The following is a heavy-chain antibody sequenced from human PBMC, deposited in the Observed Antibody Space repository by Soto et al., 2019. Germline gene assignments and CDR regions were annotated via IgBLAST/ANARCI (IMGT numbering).Heavy chain of an antibody. D-gene: IGHD3-22*01. J-gene: IGHJ4*02. CDR3: ARGNYYESSGNYFPLDY. V-gene: IGHV4-30-2*01. CDR2: IYHSGTI. Sequence: PSETLSLTCAVFGGSISSDGYSWSWIRQPPGKGLEWIGYIYHSGTIYYNPSLKSRVTISVDRSKNQFSLKLSSVTAADTAVYYCARGNYYESSGNYFPLDYWGQGTLVTVSS. CDR1: GGSISSDGYS.